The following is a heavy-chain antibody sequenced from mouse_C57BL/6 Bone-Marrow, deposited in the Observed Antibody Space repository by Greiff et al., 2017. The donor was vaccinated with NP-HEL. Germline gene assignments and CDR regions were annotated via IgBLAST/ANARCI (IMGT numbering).Heavy chain of an antibody. CDR3: ATWDGIAY. J-gene: IGHJ3*01. Sequence: QVQLQQSGAELAKPGASVKLSCKASGYTFTSYWLHWVKQRPGRGMEWIGDINPSSGYTKYNQKFKDKATLTAYKSSSTAYMQLSSLTYEDSAVYYCATWDGIAYWGQGTLVTVSA. CDR1: GYTFTSYW. D-gene: IGHD4-1*01. CDR2: INPSSGYT. V-gene: IGHV1-7*01.